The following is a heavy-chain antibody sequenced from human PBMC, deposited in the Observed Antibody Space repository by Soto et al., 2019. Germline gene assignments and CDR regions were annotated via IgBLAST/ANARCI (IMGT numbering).Heavy chain of an antibody. J-gene: IGHJ5*02. CDR3: ARDSRVEMATIWSWFDP. CDR2: IYYSGST. CDR1: GGSISSYY. V-gene: IGHV4-59*01. Sequence: SETLSLTCTVSGGSISSYYWSWIRQPPGKGLEWIGYIYYSGSTNYYPSLKSRVTISVDTSKNQFSLKLSSVTAADTAVYYCARDSRVEMATIWSWFDPWGQGTLVTVSS. D-gene: IGHD5-12*01.